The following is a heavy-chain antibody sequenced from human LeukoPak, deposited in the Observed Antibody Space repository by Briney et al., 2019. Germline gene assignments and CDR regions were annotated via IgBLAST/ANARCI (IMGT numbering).Heavy chain of an antibody. V-gene: IGHV1-69*13. D-gene: IGHD6-13*01. CDR3: ASDTGIAAARHYYYYGMDV. J-gene: IGHJ6*02. Sequence: ASVKVSCKASGGTFSSYAISWVRQAPGQGLEWMGGIIPIFGTANYAQKFQGRVTITADESTSTAYMELSSLRSEDTAVYYCASDTGIAAARHYYYYGMDVWGQGTTVTVSS. CDR2: IIPIFGTA. CDR1: GGTFSSYA.